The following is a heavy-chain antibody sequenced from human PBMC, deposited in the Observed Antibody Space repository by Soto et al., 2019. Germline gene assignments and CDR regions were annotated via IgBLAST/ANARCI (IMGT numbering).Heavy chain of an antibody. J-gene: IGHJ6*02. V-gene: IGHV3-48*04. CDR3: ARNTISAAGADYYGLDV. CDR2: MSSSGVTV. CDR1: GFTFSSYS. D-gene: IGHD6-13*01. Sequence: GGSLRLSCAASGFTFSSYSMSWIRQAPGQGLEWVSYMSSSGVTVFYADSVKGRFTISRDNAKNSLYLQMYSLRAEDSAVYYCARNTISAAGADYYGLDVWGQGTTVTVSS.